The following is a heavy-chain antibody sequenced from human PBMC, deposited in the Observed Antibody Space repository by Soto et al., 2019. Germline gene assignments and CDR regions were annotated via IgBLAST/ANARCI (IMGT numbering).Heavy chain of an antibody. CDR1: GDSVSNDNYY. CDR3: ARSQRGRTAFTFDY. J-gene: IGHJ4*02. D-gene: IGHD3-16*01. CDR2: IYYSGTT. V-gene: IGHV4-61*01. Sequence: PSETLSLTWAVSGDSVSNDNYYWSWIRQPPGKGLEWIGYIYYSGTTNYNSYLKSRLSLSVDMSKNQFSLKLASVTAADTAVYFCARSQRGRTAFTFDYWGQGALVTVSS.